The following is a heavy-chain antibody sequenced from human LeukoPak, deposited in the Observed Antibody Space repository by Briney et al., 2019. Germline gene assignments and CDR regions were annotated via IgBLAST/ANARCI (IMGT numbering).Heavy chain of an antibody. V-gene: IGHV5-51*01. CDR3: ARHRTEEGDGYNYISNFDY. CDR2: IYPGDSDT. J-gene: IGHJ4*02. Sequence: GESLKISCKGSGYSFTSYWIGWVRQMPGKGLEWMGIIYPGDSDTRYSPSFQGQVTISADKSISTAYLQWSSLKASDTAMYYCARHRTEEGDGYNYISNFDYWGQGTLVTVSS. D-gene: IGHD5-24*01. CDR1: GYSFTSYW.